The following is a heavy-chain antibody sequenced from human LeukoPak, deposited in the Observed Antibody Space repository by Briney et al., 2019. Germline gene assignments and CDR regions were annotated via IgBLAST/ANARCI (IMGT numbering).Heavy chain of an antibody. CDR3: TTRTTVTTMGTDY. CDR1: GFTFSGSA. Sequence: GGSLRLSCAASGFTFSGSAMHWVRQASGKGLEWVGRIRSKAHSYATAYAASVKGRFTISRDDSKNTAYLQMNSLKTDTAVYYCTTRTTVTTMGTDYWGQGTLVTVSS. J-gene: IGHJ4*02. D-gene: IGHD4-17*01. V-gene: IGHV3-73*01. CDR2: IRSKAHSYAT.